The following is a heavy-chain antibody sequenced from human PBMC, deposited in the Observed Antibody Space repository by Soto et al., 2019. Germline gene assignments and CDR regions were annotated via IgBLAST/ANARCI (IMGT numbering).Heavy chain of an antibody. CDR2: INSDGSST. CDR3: AREPKTPKAGVDAFAI. J-gene: IGHJ3*02. Sequence: GGSLRLSCAASGFTFSSCWMHWVRQAPGKGLVWVSRINSDGSSTSYADSVKGRFTISRDNAKNTLYLQMNSLRAEDTAVYYCAREPKTPKAGVDAFAIWGQGTMVTVSS. CDR1: GFTFSSCW. V-gene: IGHV3-74*01. D-gene: IGHD2-15*01.